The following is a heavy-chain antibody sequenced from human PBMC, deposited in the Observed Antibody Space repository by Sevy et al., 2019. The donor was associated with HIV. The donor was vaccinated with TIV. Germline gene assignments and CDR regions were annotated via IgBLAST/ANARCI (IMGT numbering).Heavy chain of an antibody. V-gene: IGHV3-7*01. Sequence: GGSLRLSCAASGFSFSKYWMSWVRQAPGKGLEWVANIKEDGSQKNYLESVKGRFTISRDNAKNLLYLQMNNLIADDTAVYYCARDPDILAGYPSHYFDYWGQGTLVTVSS. CDR1: GFSFSKYW. CDR2: IKEDGSQK. J-gene: IGHJ4*02. D-gene: IGHD3-9*01. CDR3: ARDPDILAGYPSHYFDY.